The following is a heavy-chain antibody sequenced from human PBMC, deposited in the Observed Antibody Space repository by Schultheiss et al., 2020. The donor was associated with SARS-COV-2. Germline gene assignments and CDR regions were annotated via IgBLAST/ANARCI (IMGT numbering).Heavy chain of an antibody. CDR1: GFTFSSYA. CDR2: ISGSGGST. J-gene: IGHJ6*02. V-gene: IGHV3-23*01. D-gene: IGHD3-22*01. CDR3: AGSYYDSSGYYYMYYYYGMDV. Sequence: GGSLRLSCAASGFTFSSYAMSWVRQAPGKGLEWVSAISGSGGSTYYADSVKGRFTNSRDNSKNTLYLQMNSLRAEDTAVYYCAGSYYDSSGYYYMYYYYGMDVWGQGTTVTVSS.